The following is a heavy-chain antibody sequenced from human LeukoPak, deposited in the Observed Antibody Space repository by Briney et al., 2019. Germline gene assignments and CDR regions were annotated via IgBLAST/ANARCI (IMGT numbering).Heavy chain of an antibody. CDR1: GFTFSSYA. CDR3: ARDQNYYGSGSYPPLFDY. D-gene: IGHD3-10*01. CDR2: ISYDGSNK. V-gene: IGHV3-30-3*01. Sequence: GGFLRLSCAASGFTFSSYAMHWVRQAPGKGLEWVAVISYDGSNKYYADSVKGRFTISRDNSKNTLYLQMNSLRAEDTAVYYCARDQNYYGSGSYPPLFDYWGQGTLVTVSS. J-gene: IGHJ4*02.